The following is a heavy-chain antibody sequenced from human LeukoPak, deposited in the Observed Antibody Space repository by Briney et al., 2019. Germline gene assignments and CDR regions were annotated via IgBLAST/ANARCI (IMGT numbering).Heavy chain of an antibody. J-gene: IGHJ6*03. Sequence: SETLSHTCAVYGGSFSGYYWSWIRQPPGKGLEWIGEINHSGSTNYNPSLKSRVTISVDTSKNQFSLKLSSVTAADTAVYYCARACGRVVVVPAALYYYYMDVWGKGTTVTVSS. CDR3: ARACGRVVVVPAALYYYYMDV. CDR1: GGSFSGYY. CDR2: INHSGST. D-gene: IGHD2-2*01. V-gene: IGHV4-34*01.